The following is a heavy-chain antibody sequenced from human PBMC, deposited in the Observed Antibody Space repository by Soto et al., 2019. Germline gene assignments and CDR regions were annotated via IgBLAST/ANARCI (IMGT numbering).Heavy chain of an antibody. CDR3: ARVRLSITMVRGGWFDP. CDR1: GGSISSGGYS. D-gene: IGHD3-10*01. CDR2: IYHSGST. J-gene: IGHJ5*02. V-gene: IGHV4-30-2*01. Sequence: QLQLQESGSGLVKPSQTLSLTCAVSGGSISSGGYSWSWIRQPPGKGLEWIGYIYHSGSTYYNPSLKSRVTISVDRSKNQFSLKLSSVTAADTAVYYCARVRLSITMVRGGWFDPWGQGTLVTVSS.